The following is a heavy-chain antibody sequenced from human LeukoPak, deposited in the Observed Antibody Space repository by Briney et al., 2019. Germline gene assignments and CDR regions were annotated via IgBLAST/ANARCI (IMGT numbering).Heavy chain of an antibody. D-gene: IGHD3-22*01. Sequence: ASVTVSCKASVYTFIYFYIHWVRQAPGQGLEWMGWINSNSGVPNYAQKFQGRVTMTRDTSISTAYIQLSSLRSDDTAVYYCARDPLYSSGPISHVFWGQGTLVTVSS. CDR3: ARDPLYSSGPISHVF. CDR1: VYTFIYFY. V-gene: IGHV1-2*02. CDR2: INSNSGVP. J-gene: IGHJ4*02.